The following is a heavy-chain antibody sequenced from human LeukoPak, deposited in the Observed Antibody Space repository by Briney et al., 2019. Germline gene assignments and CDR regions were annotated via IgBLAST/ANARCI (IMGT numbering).Heavy chain of an antibody. D-gene: IGHD2-2*01. CDR1: GYTFTSYG. CDR3: ARGPPGCSSTSCYGDYYYYYYMDV. CDR2: ISNYNGNT. Sequence: GASVKVSCKASGYTFTSYGISWVRQAPGQGLEWMGWISNYNGNTNYAQMLQGRVTMTTDTSTSTAYMDLRSLRSDDTAVYYCARGPPGCSSTSCYGDYYYYYYMDVWGKGTTVTVSS. V-gene: IGHV1-18*01. J-gene: IGHJ6*03.